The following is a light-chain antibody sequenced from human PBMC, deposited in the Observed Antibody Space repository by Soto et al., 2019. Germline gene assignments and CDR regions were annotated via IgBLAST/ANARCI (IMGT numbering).Light chain of an antibody. J-gene: IGKJ3*01. CDR1: QSVKSTY. CDR3: QLYDSSTSFT. V-gene: IGKV3-20*01. Sequence: EIVLTQSPGTLSLSPGERATLSCRASQSVKSTYLAWYQQKPGQAPRLLIYGASSRATGIPDRFSGSGSGTDFTLTISRLEPEDFAVYYCQLYDSSTSFTFGPGTKVEIK. CDR2: GAS.